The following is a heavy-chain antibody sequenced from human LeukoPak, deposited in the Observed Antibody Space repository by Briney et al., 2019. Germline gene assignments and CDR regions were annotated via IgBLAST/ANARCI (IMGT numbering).Heavy chain of an antibody. CDR3: ARGPLPDY. J-gene: IGHJ4*02. CDR2: IRYDRSYK. Sequence: GGSLRLSCAASGFTFSTYGMQWVRQAPGKGLEWVAFIRYDRSYKYYADSVKGRFSISRDNSKNTLYLQMNSLRAEDTAVYYCARGPLPDYWGQGTLVTVSS. CDR1: GFTFSTYG. V-gene: IGHV3-30*02.